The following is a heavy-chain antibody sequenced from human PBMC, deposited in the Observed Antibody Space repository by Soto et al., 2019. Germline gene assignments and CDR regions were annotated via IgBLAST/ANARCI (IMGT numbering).Heavy chain of an antibody. D-gene: IGHD3-3*01. CDR3: AIDFWSGYYRD. Sequence: GGSLRLSCAASGFTFSSYAMHWVRQAPGKGLEWVAVISYDGSNKYYADSVKGRFTISRDNSKNTLYLQMNRLRAEDTAVYYCAIDFWSGYYRDWGQGTLVTVSS. CDR2: ISYDGSNK. V-gene: IGHV3-30-3*01. J-gene: IGHJ4*02. CDR1: GFTFSSYA.